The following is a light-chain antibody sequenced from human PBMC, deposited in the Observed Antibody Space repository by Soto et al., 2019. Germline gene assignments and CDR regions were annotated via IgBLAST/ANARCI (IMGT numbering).Light chain of an antibody. J-gene: IGLJ3*02. CDR2: TTN. Sequence: QTVVTQEPSLTVSPGGTVTLTCTSSTGAVTHGNYASWFQQKPGQAPRTLIYTTNSKHSWTPARFSGSLLGDKAALTLSGAQPEDEAEYYCLLYYGGAHLVFGGGTKLTVL. CDR1: TGAVTHGNY. CDR3: LLYYGGAHLV. V-gene: IGLV7-43*01.